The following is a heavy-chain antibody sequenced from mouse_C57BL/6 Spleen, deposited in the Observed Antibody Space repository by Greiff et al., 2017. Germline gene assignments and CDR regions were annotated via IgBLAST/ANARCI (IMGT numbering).Heavy chain of an antibody. CDR1: GYSITSGDY. CDR3: ARTGNGHWGDY. CDR2: ISYDGSN. D-gene: IGHD4-1*01. Sequence: EVKLMESGPGLVKPSQSLSLTCSVTGYSITSGDYWNWIRPFPENKLEWMGYISYDGSNNYNPSLKNRISITRDTSKNQFFLKLNSGTTEDTATYYCARTGNGHWGDYWGQGTSVTVSS. J-gene: IGHJ4*01. V-gene: IGHV3-6*01.